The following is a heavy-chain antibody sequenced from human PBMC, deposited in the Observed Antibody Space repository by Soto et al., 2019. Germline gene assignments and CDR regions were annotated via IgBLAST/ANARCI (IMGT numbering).Heavy chain of an antibody. CDR3: AHRILRTVFGLVTTTAIYFDF. V-gene: IGHV2-5*02. CDR2: IYWDDDK. Sequence: QITLNESGPTVVKPAETLTLTCTFSGFSLTTSGVGVGWIRQSPGKAPEWLARIYWDDDKRDSASLKSRLTIPKDTSKNQVVLTMASVDPADTATYYCAHRILRTVFGLVTTTAIYFDFWGQGTPVVVSS. D-gene: IGHD3-3*01. CDR1: GFSLTTSGVG. J-gene: IGHJ4*02.